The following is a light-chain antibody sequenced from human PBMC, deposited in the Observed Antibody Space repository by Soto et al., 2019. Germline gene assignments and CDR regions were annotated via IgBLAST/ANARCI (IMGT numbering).Light chain of an antibody. CDR1: QSVSSSY. Sequence: EVVLTQSPGTLSLSPGERATLSCRASQSVSSSYLAWYQQKPGQAPRLLIYGASSRATGIPDRFSGSGSGTDVTLTISRLEPEELSVYYCQQHGSSPLSFGAGTKVAIK. CDR2: GAS. J-gene: IGKJ4*01. V-gene: IGKV3-20*01. CDR3: QQHGSSPLS.